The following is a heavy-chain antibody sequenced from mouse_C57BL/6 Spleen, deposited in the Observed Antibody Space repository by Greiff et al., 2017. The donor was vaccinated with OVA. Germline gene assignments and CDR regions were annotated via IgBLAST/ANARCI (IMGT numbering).Heavy chain of an antibody. V-gene: IGHV1-7*01. Sequence: QVHVKQSGAELVKPGASVKLSCKASGYTFTSYWMHWVKQRPGQGLEWIGYINPSSGYTKYNQKFKDKATLTADKSSSTAYMQLSSLTYEDSAVYYCARGYYGFDYWGQGTTLTVSS. CDR2: INPSSGYT. CDR1: GYTFTSYW. D-gene: IGHD2-1*01. CDR3: ARGYYGFDY. J-gene: IGHJ2*01.